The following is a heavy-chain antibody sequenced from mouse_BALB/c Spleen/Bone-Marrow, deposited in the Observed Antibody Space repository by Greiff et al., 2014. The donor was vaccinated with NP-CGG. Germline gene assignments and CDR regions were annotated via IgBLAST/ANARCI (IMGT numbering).Heavy chain of an antibody. J-gene: IGHJ2*01. CDR3: ARRDGSYFDY. V-gene: IGHV1-54*01. Sequence: QVHVKQSGAELVRPGTSVKVSCKASGYAFTNYLIEWVKQRPGQGLEWIGMINPGSGGTNYNKKFKGKATLTADKSSSTAYMQLSSLTSDDSAFYFCARRDGSYFDYWGQGTTLTVSS. D-gene: IGHD3-3*01. CDR2: INPGSGGT. CDR1: GYAFTNYL.